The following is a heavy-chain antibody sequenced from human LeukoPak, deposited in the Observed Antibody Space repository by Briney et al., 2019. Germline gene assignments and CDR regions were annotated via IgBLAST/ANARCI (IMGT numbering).Heavy chain of an antibody. V-gene: IGHV3-23*01. J-gene: IGHJ4*02. CDR3: AKRPYSGYGHFDY. CDR1: GFTFSSYA. Sequence: GGSLRLSCAASGFTFSSYAMSWVRQAPGKGLEWVSAISGSCGSTYYADSVKGRFTISRDNSKNTLYLQMNSLRAEDTAVYYCAKRPYSGYGHFDYWGQGTLVTVSS. CDR2: ISGSCGST. D-gene: IGHD5-12*01.